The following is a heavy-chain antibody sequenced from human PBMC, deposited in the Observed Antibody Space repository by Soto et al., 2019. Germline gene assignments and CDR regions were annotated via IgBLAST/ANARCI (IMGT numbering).Heavy chain of an antibody. Sequence: GGSLRLSCVVSEFTFSSSWMHWVRQGPGRGLVWVSRINTDGSSTNYADSVKGRFTTSRDNAKNMLYLQMNSLRAEDTALYYSVTGWSDYWGQGTLVTVSS. CDR3: VTGWSDY. V-gene: IGHV3-74*01. D-gene: IGHD2-15*01. CDR2: INTDGSST. CDR1: EFTFSSSW. J-gene: IGHJ4*02.